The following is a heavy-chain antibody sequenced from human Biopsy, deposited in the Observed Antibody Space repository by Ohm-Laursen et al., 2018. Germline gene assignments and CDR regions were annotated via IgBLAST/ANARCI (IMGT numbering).Heavy chain of an antibody. CDR2: VSGSGRS. V-gene: IGHV3-23*01. J-gene: IGHJ5*01. CDR1: VWSLIRYV. Sequence: SLRLCCAPAVWSLIRYVMSRVRQALRKALDWVSAVSGSGRSYYSDSLKGRFTISRDNSKNTLFLQLSSLRAEDTAVYHCAKVRDHNLLAWFDSWGQGTLVTVSS. D-gene: IGHD1-14*01. CDR3: AKVRDHNLLAWFDS.